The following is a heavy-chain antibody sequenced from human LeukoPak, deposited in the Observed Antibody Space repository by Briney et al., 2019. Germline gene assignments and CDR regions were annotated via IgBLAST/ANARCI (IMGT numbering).Heavy chain of an antibody. J-gene: IGHJ4*02. V-gene: IGHV4-30-2*01. D-gene: IGHD3-22*01. CDR3: ARALLSGYYDY. CDR2: IYHSGST. CDR1: GGSISSGGYS. Sequence: PSQTLSLTCAVSGGSISSGGYSWSWIRQPPGKGLEWIGYIYHSGSTYYNPSLKSRVTISVDRSKNQFSLNLNSVTAADTAVYYCARALLSGYYDYWGQGTLVTVSS.